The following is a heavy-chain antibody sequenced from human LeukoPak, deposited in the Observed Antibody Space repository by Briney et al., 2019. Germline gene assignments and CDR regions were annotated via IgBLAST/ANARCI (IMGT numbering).Heavy chain of an antibody. D-gene: IGHD4-17*01. V-gene: IGHV3-33*06. J-gene: IGHJ2*01. CDR1: GFSFNNYG. CDR3: AKHGDGDYGYFDL. CDR2: IWNDGRTK. Sequence: PGGSLRLSCAASGFSFNNYGMHWVRQAPGKGLEWVAVIWNDGRTKEYGDSVKGRFTISRDHSKSTLDLQMNSLRAEDTAVYYCAKHGDGDYGYFDLWGRGTLVTVSS.